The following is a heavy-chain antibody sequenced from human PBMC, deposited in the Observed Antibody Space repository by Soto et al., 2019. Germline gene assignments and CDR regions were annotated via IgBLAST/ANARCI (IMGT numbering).Heavy chain of an antibody. Sequence: ASVKVSCKASGGTFSSYAINWVRQAPRQGLEWMGGIIPIFGTANYAQKFQGRVTITADESTSTAYMELSSLRSEDTAVYYCARPVEMATISRSYLFYWGQGTLVTVSS. V-gene: IGHV1-69*13. CDR3: ARPVEMATISRSYLFY. D-gene: IGHD5-12*01. CDR1: GGTFSSYA. J-gene: IGHJ4*02. CDR2: IIPIFGTA.